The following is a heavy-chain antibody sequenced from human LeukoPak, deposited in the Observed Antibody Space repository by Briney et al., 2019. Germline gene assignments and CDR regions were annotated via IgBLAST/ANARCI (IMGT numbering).Heavy chain of an antibody. J-gene: IGHJ5*02. CDR1: GGSVSNYY. Sequence: SETLSLTCTVSGGSVSNYYWSWIRQPAGKGLEWIGRIYTGGSANYNPFLKSQVTMSVDTSKNQLSLKLSSVTAADTAVYYCSREPDPWGQGILVIVSS. V-gene: IGHV4-4*07. CDR3: SREPDP. CDR2: IYTGGSA.